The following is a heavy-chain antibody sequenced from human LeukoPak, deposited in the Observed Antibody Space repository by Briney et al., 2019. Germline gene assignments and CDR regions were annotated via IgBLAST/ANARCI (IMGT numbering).Heavy chain of an antibody. V-gene: IGHV3-66*01. Sequence: HPGDSLTLSCAASGFTVSSNSMTWVRQAPGKGLEWVSVIYSGGSTYYADSVKGRFTIPRDKNTLYLQMNSLRAEDTAVYYCARDLSGVAAAGTVWGQGTLVTVSS. CDR3: ARDLSGVAAAGTV. CDR2: IYSGGST. CDR1: GFTVSSNS. J-gene: IGHJ4*02. D-gene: IGHD6-13*01.